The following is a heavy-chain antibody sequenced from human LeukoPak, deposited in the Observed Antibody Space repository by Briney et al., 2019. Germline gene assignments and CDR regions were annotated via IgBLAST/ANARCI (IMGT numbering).Heavy chain of an antibody. J-gene: IGHJ5*02. CDR1: GYTFTSYG. D-gene: IGHD1-26*01. V-gene: IGHV1-18*01. Sequence: GASVKVSCKASGYTFTSYGISWVRQAPGQGLEWMGWISAYNGNTNYAQKLQGRATMTTDTSTSTAYMELRSLRSDDTAVYYCARKWIVGATFGFDPWGQGTLVTVSS. CDR3: ARKWIVGATFGFDP. CDR2: ISAYNGNT.